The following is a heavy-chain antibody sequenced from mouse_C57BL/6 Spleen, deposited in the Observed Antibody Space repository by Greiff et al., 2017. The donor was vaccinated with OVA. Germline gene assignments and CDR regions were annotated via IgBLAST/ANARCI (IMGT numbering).Heavy chain of an antibody. CDR1: GYTFTSYW. J-gene: IGHJ3*01. V-gene: IGHV1-64*01. CDR2: IHPNSGST. CDR3: ASYYGSVWFAY. D-gene: IGHD1-1*01. Sequence: QVQLQQPGAELVKPGASVKLSCKASGYTFTSYWMHWVKQRPGQGLEWIGMIHPNSGSTNYNEKFKSKATLTVDKSSSTAYMQLSSLTSEDSAVYYCASYYGSVWFAYWGQGTLVTVSA.